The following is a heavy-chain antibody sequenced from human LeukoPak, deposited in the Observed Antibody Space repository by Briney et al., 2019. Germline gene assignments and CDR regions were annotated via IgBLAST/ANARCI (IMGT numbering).Heavy chain of an antibody. V-gene: IGHV5-51*01. J-gene: IGHJ5*02. Sequence: GEXXKISCKGSGFGFSIYWIGWVRQVPGKGVEWMGSIYPGDSDTRYSPSFQGQVTISADKSISTAYLQWSSLKASDTAMYYCARQHYDLLGFDPWGQGTLVTVSS. CDR3: ARQHYDLLGFDP. CDR2: IYPGDSDT. CDR1: GFGFSIYW. D-gene: IGHD3-22*01.